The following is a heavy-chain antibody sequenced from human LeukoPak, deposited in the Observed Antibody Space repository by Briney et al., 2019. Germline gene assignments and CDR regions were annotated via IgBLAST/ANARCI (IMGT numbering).Heavy chain of an antibody. V-gene: IGHV3-21*04. J-gene: IGHJ4*02. CDR3: AKGAMVRGVYLYYFDY. CDR2: ITSSSSYI. D-gene: IGHD3-10*01. Sequence: GGSLRLSCAASGFTFSTYIMNWVRQAPGKGLEWVSSITSSSSYIYYADSVKGRFTISRDNAKNSLYLQMNSLRAEDTAVYYCAKGAMVRGVYLYYFDYWGQGTLVTVSS. CDR1: GFTFSTYI.